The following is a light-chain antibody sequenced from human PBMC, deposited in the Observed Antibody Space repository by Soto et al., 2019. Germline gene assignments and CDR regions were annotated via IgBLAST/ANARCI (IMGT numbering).Light chain of an antibody. CDR1: QSITYY. J-gene: IGKJ3*01. Sequence: DIQMTQSPSSLSASVGDRVTITCRASQSITYYLNWYQQRPGEAPKLLIYSVAILQNGVPSRFSGGGSETDFTLTISSLQPKDFATYYCQQSYSAPFTFGPGTRVDIK. V-gene: IGKV1-39*01. CDR2: SVA. CDR3: QQSYSAPFT.